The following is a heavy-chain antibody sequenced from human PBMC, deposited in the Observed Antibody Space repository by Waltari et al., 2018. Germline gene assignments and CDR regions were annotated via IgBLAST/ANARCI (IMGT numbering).Heavy chain of an antibody. CDR2: IDASGTR. V-gene: IGHV4-4*07. Sequence: QVQLQESGPGLVKPSGTLSLTCIVSGDSIDTYYWTWIRQSAEKGLEWIGRIDASGTRNYNPSLKSRVTMSVDTSKNQVFLNLQSVTAADTAVYYCARGWWSADYTGDAFDVWGQGTAVTVSS. CDR3: ARGWWSADYTGDAFDV. J-gene: IGHJ3*01. D-gene: IGHD3-3*01. CDR1: GDSIDTYY.